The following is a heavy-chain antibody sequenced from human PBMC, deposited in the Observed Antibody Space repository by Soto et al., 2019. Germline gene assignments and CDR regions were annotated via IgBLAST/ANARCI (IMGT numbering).Heavy chain of an antibody. CDR2: INPSGCST. D-gene: IGHD3-16*02. CDR1: GYTFTSYY. CDR3: ASGGDYDYVWGSYRQPRYYYYGMDV. V-gene: IGHV1-46*01. J-gene: IGHJ6*02. Sequence: ASVKVSCKASGYTFTSYYMHWVRQAPGQGLERMGIINPSGCSTSYAQKFQGRVTMTRDTSTSTVYMELSSLRFEDTAVYYCASGGDYDYVWGSYRQPRYYYYGMDVWGQGTTVTVSS.